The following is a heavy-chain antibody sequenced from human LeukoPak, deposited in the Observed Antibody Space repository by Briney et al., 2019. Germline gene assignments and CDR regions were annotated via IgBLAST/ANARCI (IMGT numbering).Heavy chain of an antibody. CDR1: GFTFSSFS. CDR2: ITGSSSTI. CDR3: ASCSSTNCY. V-gene: IGHV3-48*01. J-gene: IGHJ4*02. Sequence: GGSLRLSCAASGFTFSSFSMNWGRQAPGKGLEWVSFITGSSSTIYYADSVKGRFTISRDNAKNSLYLQMSSLRAEDTAVYYCASCSSTNCYWGQGTLVTVSS. D-gene: IGHD2-2*01.